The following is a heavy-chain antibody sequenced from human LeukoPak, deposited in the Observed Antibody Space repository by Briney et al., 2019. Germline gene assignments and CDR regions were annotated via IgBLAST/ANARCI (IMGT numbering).Heavy chain of an antibody. V-gene: IGHV3-48*01. CDR2: ISGSGATI. D-gene: IGHD2-21*01. J-gene: IGHJ2*01. Sequence: PGGSLRLSCAASGFTFSSYSLNWFRQAPGTGLEWVSYISGSGATIYYADSVKGRFTISRDNAKNSLYLQMTSLRAEGTAVYYCVKAGGGDARASWYFDLWGRGTLVTVSS. CDR3: VKAGGGDARASWYFDL. CDR1: GFTFSSYS.